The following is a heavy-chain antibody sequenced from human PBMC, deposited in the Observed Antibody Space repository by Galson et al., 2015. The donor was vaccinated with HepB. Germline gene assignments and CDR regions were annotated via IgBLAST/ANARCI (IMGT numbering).Heavy chain of an antibody. Sequence: SLRLSCAASGFTFSGSAMHWVRQASGKGLEWVGRISSKANSYATAYAASVKGRFTISRDDSKNTAYLQMNSLKTEDTAVYYCTNLCGSYTSRCWGQGTLVTVSS. CDR1: GFTFSGSA. CDR3: TNLCGSYTSRC. V-gene: IGHV3-73*01. CDR2: ISSKANSYAT. J-gene: IGHJ4*02. D-gene: IGHD1-26*01.